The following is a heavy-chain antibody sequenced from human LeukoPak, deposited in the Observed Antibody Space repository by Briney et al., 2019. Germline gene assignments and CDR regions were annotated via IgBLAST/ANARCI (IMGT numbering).Heavy chain of an antibody. Sequence: GGSLRLSCAASGFTFDRFTIHWVRQVPGKGLEWVSGISWKSDSMRYADSVKGRFTVSRDNAKNSLYLQMNSLRPEDTAFYYCAKDGGHSSVLYYFESWGQGTLVTVSS. D-gene: IGHD6-19*01. CDR3: AKDGGHSSVLYYFES. V-gene: IGHV3-9*01. CDR2: ISWKSDSM. J-gene: IGHJ4*02. CDR1: GFTFDRFT.